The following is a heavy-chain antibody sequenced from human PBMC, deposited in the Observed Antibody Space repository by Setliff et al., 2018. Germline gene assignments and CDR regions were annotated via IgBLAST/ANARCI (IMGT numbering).Heavy chain of an antibody. CDR3: ARERAGGRGFTFGAIYYYYGMDV. CDR1: GYTFTSYY. V-gene: IGHV1-46*01. J-gene: IGHJ6*02. D-gene: IGHD3-3*01. CDR2: INPKNGGA. Sequence: ASVKVSCKASGYTFTSYYIHWVRQAPGQGLKWMGVINPKNGGATYPQNLQGRVTMTRDTSMSTVYMELSSLRFEDTAVYYCARERAGGRGFTFGAIYYYYGMDVWGQGTTVTVSS.